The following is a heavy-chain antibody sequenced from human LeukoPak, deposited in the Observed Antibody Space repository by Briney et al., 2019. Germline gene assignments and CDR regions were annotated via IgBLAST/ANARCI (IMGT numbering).Heavy chain of an antibody. J-gene: IGHJ4*02. V-gene: IGHV1-69*06. Sequence: SAKVSCKASGGTFSSYAISWVRQAPGQGLEWMGGIIPIFGTANYAQKFQGRVTITADKSTSTAYMERSSLRSEDTAVYYCAREVGGYDFIAYFDYWGQGTLVTVSS. CDR2: IIPIFGTA. CDR3: AREVGGYDFIAYFDY. CDR1: GGTFSSYA. D-gene: IGHD5-12*01.